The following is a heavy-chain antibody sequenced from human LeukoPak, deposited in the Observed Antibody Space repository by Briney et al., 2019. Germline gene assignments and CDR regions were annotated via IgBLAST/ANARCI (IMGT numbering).Heavy chain of an antibody. CDR1: GFTLSHYC. D-gene: IGHD6-13*01. V-gene: IGHV3-7*01. CDR3: ARPLRGSWYNFDS. J-gene: IGHJ4*01. CDR2: IKEDGSEK. Sequence: WGSLSLSCATSGFTLSHYCMRWVRQAPGKGLEWVANIKEDGSEKYYVDSVMGRFTISRDNAKNSLYLQMNSLRAEDTAVYYCARPLRGSWYNFDSCGPRTLVTVSS.